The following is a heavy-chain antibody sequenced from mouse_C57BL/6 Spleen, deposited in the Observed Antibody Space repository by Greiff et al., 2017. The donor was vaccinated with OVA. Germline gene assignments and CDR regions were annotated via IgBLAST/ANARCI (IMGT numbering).Heavy chain of an antibody. CDR2: IDPSDSYT. Sequence: QVHVKQPGAELVKPGASVKLSCKASGYTFTSYWMQWVKQRPGQGLEWIGEIDPSDSYTNYNQKFKGKATLTVDTSSSTAYMQLSSLTSEDSAVYYCARKGRGLGWYFDVWGTGTTVTVSS. V-gene: IGHV1-50*01. D-gene: IGHD2-4*01. J-gene: IGHJ1*03. CDR3: ARKGRGLGWYFDV. CDR1: GYTFTSYW.